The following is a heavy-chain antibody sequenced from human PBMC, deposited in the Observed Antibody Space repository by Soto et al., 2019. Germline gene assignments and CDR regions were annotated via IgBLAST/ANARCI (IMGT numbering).Heavy chain of an antibody. J-gene: IGHJ6*02. CDR3: ARERKFDFWRKGLDV. V-gene: IGHV1-8*01. Sequence: QAQLVQSGAEVRKPGASVKVSCKASGYTFTTYDINWVRQAPGQGLEWLGWMDPNSGSTGYAQNFQGRITMARNTSRNPAHMGLSSLQSEDTAVYYCARERKFDFWRKGLDVWGQGTTVTVSS. D-gene: IGHD3-3*01. CDR1: GYTFTTYD. CDR2: MDPNSGST.